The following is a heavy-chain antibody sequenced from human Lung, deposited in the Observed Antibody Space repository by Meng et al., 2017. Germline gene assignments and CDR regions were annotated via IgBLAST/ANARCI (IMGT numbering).Heavy chain of an antibody. V-gene: IGHV4-34*01. CDR1: GGSFSDYY. CDR3: ARGPTTMAHDFDY. J-gene: IGHJ4*02. D-gene: IGHD4-11*01. Sequence: QVQLHQGGVGRFKPSGPLPLTCVVSGGSFSDYYWGWIRQPPGKGLEWIGEINHSGSTNYNPSLESRATISVDTSQNNLSLKLSSVTAADSAVYYCARGPTTMAHDFDYWGQGTLVTVSS. CDR2: INHSGST.